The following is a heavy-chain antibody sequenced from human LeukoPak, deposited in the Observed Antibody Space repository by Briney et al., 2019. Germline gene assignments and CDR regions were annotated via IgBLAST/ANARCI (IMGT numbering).Heavy chain of an antibody. CDR2: ISSSSSTI. Sequence: GGSLGLSCAASGFTFSSYSMNWVRQAPGKGLEWVSYISSSSSTIYYADFVKGRFTISRDNAKNSLYLQMNSPRAEDTAVYYCARAMATIFAGTDYWGQGTLVTVSS. CDR3: ARAMATIFAGTDY. D-gene: IGHD5-24*01. CDR1: GFTFSSYS. V-gene: IGHV3-48*04. J-gene: IGHJ4*02.